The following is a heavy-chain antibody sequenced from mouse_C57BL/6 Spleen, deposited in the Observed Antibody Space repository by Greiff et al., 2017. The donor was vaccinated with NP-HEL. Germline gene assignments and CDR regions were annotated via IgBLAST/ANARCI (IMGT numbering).Heavy chain of an antibody. J-gene: IGHJ4*01. CDR3: TRGEDYDSHYYAMDY. Sequence: EVKLVESGEGLVKPGGSLKLSCAASGFTFSSYAMSWVRQTPEKRLEWVAYISSGGDYIYYADTVKGRFTISRDNARNTLYLQMSSLKSEDTAMYYCTRGEDYDSHYYAMDYWGQGTSVTVSS. CDR2: ISSGGDYI. CDR1: GFTFSSYA. D-gene: IGHD2-4*01. V-gene: IGHV5-9-1*02.